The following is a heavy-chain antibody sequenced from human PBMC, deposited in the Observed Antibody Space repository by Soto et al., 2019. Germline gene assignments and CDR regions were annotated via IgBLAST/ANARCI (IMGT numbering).Heavy chain of an antibody. CDR1: GGTFSSYT. J-gene: IGHJ5*02. Sequence: VASVKVSCKASGGTFSSYTISWVRQAPGQGLEWMGRIIPILGIANYAQKFQGRVTITADKSTSTAYMELSSLRSEDTAVYYCARSVVVAAMNWFDPWGQGTLVTVSS. CDR2: IIPILGIA. V-gene: IGHV1-69*02. D-gene: IGHD2-15*01. CDR3: ARSVVVAAMNWFDP.